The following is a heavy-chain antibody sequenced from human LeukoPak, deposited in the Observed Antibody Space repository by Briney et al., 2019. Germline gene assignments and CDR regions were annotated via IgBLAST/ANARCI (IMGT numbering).Heavy chain of an antibody. V-gene: IGHV3-23*01. J-gene: IGHJ4*02. D-gene: IGHD3-3*01. CDR2: ISGSGGST. CDR1: GFILSSFA. CDR3: AKDEGGYDFWSGYSSPFDY. Sequence: GGSLRLSCAASGFILSSFAMTWVRQAPGKGLEWVSSISGSGGSTYHADSVKGRFTISRDNSKNTLYLQMNSLRAEDTAVYYCAKDEGGYDFWSGYSSPFDYWGQGTLVTVSS.